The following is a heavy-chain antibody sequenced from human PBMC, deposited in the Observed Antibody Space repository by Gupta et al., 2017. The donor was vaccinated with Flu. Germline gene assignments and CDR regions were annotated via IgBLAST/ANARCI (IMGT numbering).Heavy chain of an antibody. Sequence: WICQPPGKGLEWIGNIHHSGTPSYNPALKSRLTISEDMSKNKFSLKLTSVTAADTAVYFCARSFTGDYFDSWGQGTLVSVSS. CDR2: IHHSGTP. J-gene: IGHJ4*02. CDR3: ARSFTGDYFDS. V-gene: IGHV4-39*01. D-gene: IGHD7-27*01.